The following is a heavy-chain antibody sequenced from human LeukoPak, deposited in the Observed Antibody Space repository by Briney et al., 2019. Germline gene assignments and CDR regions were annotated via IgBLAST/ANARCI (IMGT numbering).Heavy chain of an antibody. D-gene: IGHD5-18*01. CDR2: IYYSGST. CDR1: GGSISSGGYY. CDR3: ARDDVDTPTFDF. V-gene: IGHV4-31*03. Sequence: SETLSLTCTVSGGSISSGGYYWSWIRQHPGKGLEWIGYIYYSGSTYYNPSLKSRVTISVDTSKNQFSLKLKSVSAADTAVYYCARDDVDTPTFDFWGQGILVTVFS. J-gene: IGHJ4*02.